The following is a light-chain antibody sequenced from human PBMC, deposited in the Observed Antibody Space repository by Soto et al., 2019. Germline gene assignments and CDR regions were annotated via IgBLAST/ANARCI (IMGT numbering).Light chain of an antibody. Sequence: ALTQPASVSGSPGQSITISCTGTSSDVGGYNYVSWYQQHPGKAPKLMIYEVSNRPSGVSNRFSGSKSGNTASLTISGLQAEDEADYYCSSYTSSSNYVFGTGTKVTVL. CDR3: SSYTSSSNYV. CDR1: SSDVGGYNY. J-gene: IGLJ1*01. CDR2: EVS. V-gene: IGLV2-14*01.